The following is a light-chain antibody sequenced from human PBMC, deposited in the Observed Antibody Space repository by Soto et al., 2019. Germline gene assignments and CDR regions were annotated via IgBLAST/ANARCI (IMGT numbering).Light chain of an antibody. CDR1: QSVTGTS. Sequence: EIVLTQSPGTLSLSPGESATLSCRSSQSVTGTSLAWYRQKPGLAPRLLIYGASSRATGISDRFSGSGSGTDFTLTISRLEPEDFAVYYCQHYGNSPTITVGQGTRLETK. V-gene: IGKV3-20*01. CDR3: QHYGNSPTIT. CDR2: GAS. J-gene: IGKJ5*01.